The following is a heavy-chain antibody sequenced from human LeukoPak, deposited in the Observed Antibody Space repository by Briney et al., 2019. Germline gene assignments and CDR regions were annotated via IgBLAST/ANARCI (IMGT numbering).Heavy chain of an antibody. CDR3: ARPICSGGSCYARDY. CDR1: GGSIRGYY. CDR2: INHSGST. J-gene: IGHJ4*02. Sequence: ETLSLTCTVSGGSIRGYYWSWIRQPPGKGLEWIGEINHSGSTNYNPSLKSRVTISVDTSKNQFSLKLSSVTAADTAVYYCARPICSGGSCYARDYWGQGTLVTVSS. D-gene: IGHD2-15*01. V-gene: IGHV4-34*01.